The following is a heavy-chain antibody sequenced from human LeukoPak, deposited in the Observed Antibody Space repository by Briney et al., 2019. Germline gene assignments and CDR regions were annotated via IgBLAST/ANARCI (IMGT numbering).Heavy chain of an antibody. CDR2: IIPIFGTA. J-gene: IGHJ5*02. D-gene: IGHD3-9*01. CDR1: GGTFSSYA. Sequence: SVKVSCKASGGTFSSYAISWVRQAPGQGLEWMGGIIPIFGTANYAQKFQGRVTITADESTSTAYMELSSLRSEDTAVYYCARDKGVLRYFDWFQNWFDPWGQGTLVTISS. V-gene: IGHV1-69*13. CDR3: ARDKGVLRYFDWFQNWFDP.